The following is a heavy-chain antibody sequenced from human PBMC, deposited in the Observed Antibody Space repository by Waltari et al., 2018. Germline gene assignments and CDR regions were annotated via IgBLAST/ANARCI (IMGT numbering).Heavy chain of an antibody. J-gene: IGHJ4*02. CDR2: IRSKADGGTI. V-gene: IGHV3-49*04. Sequence: AQLVVSGGGWTRPGRSLRRSCTTPGFTSRHEGGSWVGQAPGKRLEWVGFIRSKADGGTIQYAASVKGRFIISRDDSKSIAYLQMNSLKTEDTAVYYCTREGSCGGVICYYNLGWGQGTLVTVSS. CDR3: TREGSCGGVICYYNLG. D-gene: IGHD2-15*01. CDR1: GFTSRHEG.